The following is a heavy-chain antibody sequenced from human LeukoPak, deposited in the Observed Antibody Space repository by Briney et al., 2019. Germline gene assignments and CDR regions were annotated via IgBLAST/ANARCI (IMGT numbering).Heavy chain of an antibody. J-gene: IGHJ4*02. V-gene: IGHV3-43D*03. Sequence: PGGSLRLSCTASGFNFDDYAMHWVRQAPGKALEWVSLISWDGDSTFYAGSVKGRFTVSRDNNKNSLHLQMDSLRIEDSALYYCAKGALFRGRWQQLWYFDSCGQGTLVTVSS. CDR3: AKGALFRGRWQQLWYFDS. D-gene: IGHD5-24*01. CDR2: ISWDGDST. CDR1: GFNFDDYA.